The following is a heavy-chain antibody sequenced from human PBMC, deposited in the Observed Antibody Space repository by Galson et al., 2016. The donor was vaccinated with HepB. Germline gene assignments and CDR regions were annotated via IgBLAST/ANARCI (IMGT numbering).Heavy chain of an antibody. V-gene: IGHV6-1*01. CDR1: GDSVSSDSAA. D-gene: IGHD2-15*01. CDR2: TFYRSKWYT. CDR3: ARGLPGFYFSS. J-gene: IGHJ4*02. Sequence: CAISGDSVSSDSAAWNGIRQSPSRGLEWLGRTFYRSKWYTEYAVSVRSRLTISPDTSKNQFSLQLNSVTPEDTAVYYCARGLPGFYFSSWGQGTLVTVSS.